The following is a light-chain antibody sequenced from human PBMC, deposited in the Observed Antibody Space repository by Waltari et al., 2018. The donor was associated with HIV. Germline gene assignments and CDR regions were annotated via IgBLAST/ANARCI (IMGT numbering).Light chain of an antibody. J-gene: IGKJ5*01. V-gene: IGKV3-15*01. Sequence: EIVMTQSPATLSVSPGQRVTLSCRASQSVSNNLAWYQQKPGQSPRLLIHGTSTRATWLPARFSGGGSGTEFTLTISSLQSEDFAVYFCQQYYNWPLTFGQGTRLEIK. CDR2: GTS. CDR3: QQYYNWPLT. CDR1: QSVSNN.